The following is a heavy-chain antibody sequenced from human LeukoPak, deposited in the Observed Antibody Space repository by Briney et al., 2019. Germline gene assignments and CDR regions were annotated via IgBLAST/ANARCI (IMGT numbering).Heavy chain of an antibody. J-gene: IGHJ6*02. CDR2: ISSSGSTI. CDR1: GFTFSSYG. D-gene: IGHD2-2*01. Sequence: GGSQRLSCAASGFTFSSYGMNWVRQAPGKGLEWISYISSSGSTIYYADSVKGRFTISRDNAKNSLYLQMNSLRAEDTAVYYCARNSSTGTSFAGFYYYYGMDVWGQGTTVTVSS. V-gene: IGHV3-48*03. CDR3: ARNSSTGTSFAGFYYYYGMDV.